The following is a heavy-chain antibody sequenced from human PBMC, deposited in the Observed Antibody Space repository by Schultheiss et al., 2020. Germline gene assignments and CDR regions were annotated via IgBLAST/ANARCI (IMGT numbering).Heavy chain of an antibody. CDR2: IKEDGSDK. Sequence: GESLRLSCTASGFTFSDYWMTWVRQAPGKGLEWVANIKEDGSDKYYVDSVKGRFTISRDNAKNSLYLQMNSLRAEDTAIYYCAKLSLAVRDSDYWGQGTLVTVSS. D-gene: IGHD6-6*01. V-gene: IGHV3-7*01. J-gene: IGHJ4*02. CDR1: GFTFSDYW. CDR3: AKLSLAVRDSDY.